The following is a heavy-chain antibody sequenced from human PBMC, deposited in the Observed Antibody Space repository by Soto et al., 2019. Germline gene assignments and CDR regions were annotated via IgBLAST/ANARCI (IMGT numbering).Heavy chain of an antibody. CDR3: ARERPLDAFDI. CDR1: GASIRSSY. V-gene: IGHV4-59*01. J-gene: IGHJ3*02. Sequence: QVQLQESGPGLLKPSETLSLTCTVSGASIRSSYWSWIRQPPGKGREWIGFIYYSGSTSYNPSLKSRVTIPLATSKHQFSLKLTSVTAADKAVYYCARERPLDAFDIWGQGTMVTVSS. CDR2: IYYSGST.